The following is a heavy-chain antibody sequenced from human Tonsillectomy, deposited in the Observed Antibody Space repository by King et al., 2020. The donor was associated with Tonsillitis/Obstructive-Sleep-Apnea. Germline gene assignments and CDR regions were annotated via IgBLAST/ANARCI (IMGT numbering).Heavy chain of an antibody. J-gene: IGHJ4*02. CDR1: GFTLSSYG. V-gene: IGHV3-23*04. D-gene: IGHD2-2*01. Sequence: VQLVESGGGLVQPGGSLRLSCAASGFTLSSYGMKWVRQAPGKGLEWVSGIRASGSTYYADSVKGRFTISRDNSKNTLNLQMNSLRAEDTAVYYCEPYCRGTSCSGGVPDYWGQGTLVTVSS. CDR3: EPYCRGTSCSGGVPDY. CDR2: IRASGST.